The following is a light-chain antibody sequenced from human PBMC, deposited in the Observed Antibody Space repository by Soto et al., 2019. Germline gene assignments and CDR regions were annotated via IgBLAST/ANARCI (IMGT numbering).Light chain of an antibody. V-gene: IGKV3-15*01. Sequence: EIVMTQSPATLSVSPGERATLSCRASQSVRSNLGWYQQKSGQAPRLLIYGASTRATGAPARFSGNGSGTEFTLTISSLQSEDFAVYYCQQYTTWPPTFGQGTKVEIK. J-gene: IGKJ1*01. CDR1: QSVRSN. CDR2: GAS. CDR3: QQYTTWPPT.